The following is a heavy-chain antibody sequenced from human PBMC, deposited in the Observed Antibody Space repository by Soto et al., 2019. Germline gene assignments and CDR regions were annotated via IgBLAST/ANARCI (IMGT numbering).Heavy chain of an antibody. CDR1: GGSFSGYY. Sequence: PSETLSLTCAVYGGSFSGYYWSWIRQPPGKGLEWIGEINHSGSTNYNPSLKSRVTISVDTSKNQFSLKLSSVTAADTAVYYCARGLAAAGTQYYFDYWGQGTLVTVSS. CDR3: ARGLAAAGTQYYFDY. V-gene: IGHV4-34*01. D-gene: IGHD6-13*01. J-gene: IGHJ4*02. CDR2: INHSGST.